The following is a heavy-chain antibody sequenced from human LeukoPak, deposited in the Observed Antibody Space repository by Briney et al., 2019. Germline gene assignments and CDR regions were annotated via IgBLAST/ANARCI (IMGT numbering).Heavy chain of an antibody. Sequence: GGSLRLSCAASGFTFDDYAMHWVRQAPGKGLEWVSGISWNSGSIGYADSVKGRFTISRDNAKNSLYLQMNSLRAEDTAVYYCARDAYGDYVFSWGQGTLVTVSS. CDR3: ARDAYGDYVFS. D-gene: IGHD4-17*01. J-gene: IGHJ4*02. V-gene: IGHV3-9*01. CDR1: GFTFDDYA. CDR2: ISWNSGSI.